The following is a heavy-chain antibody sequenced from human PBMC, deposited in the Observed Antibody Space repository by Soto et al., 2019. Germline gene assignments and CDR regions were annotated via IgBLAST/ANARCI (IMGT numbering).Heavy chain of an antibody. V-gene: IGHV1-18*01. Sequence: GASVKVSCKASGYTFTSYGISWVRQAPGQGLEWMGWISAYNGNTNYAQKLQGRVTMTTDTSTSTAYMELRSLRSDDTAVYYCARQAIFGVPMAVPYYMDVWGKGTTVTVSS. D-gene: IGHD3-3*01. J-gene: IGHJ6*03. CDR3: ARQAIFGVPMAVPYYMDV. CDR1: GYTFTSYG. CDR2: ISAYNGNT.